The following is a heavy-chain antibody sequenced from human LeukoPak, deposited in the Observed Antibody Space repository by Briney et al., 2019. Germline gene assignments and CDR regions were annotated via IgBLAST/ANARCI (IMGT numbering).Heavy chain of an antibody. Sequence: KTSETLSLTCTVSGGSISSYYWSWIRQPPGKGLEWIGYIYYSGSTNYNPSLKSRVTISVDTSKNQFSLKLSSVTAADTAVYYCARYYYGSGSYYNDYWGQGTLVTVSS. CDR2: IYYSGST. V-gene: IGHV4-59*01. D-gene: IGHD3-10*01. CDR3: ARYYYGSGSYYNDY. CDR1: GGSISSYY. J-gene: IGHJ4*02.